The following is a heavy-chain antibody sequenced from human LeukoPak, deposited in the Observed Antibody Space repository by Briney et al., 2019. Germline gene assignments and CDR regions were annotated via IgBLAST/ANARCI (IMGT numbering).Heavy chain of an antibody. V-gene: IGHV1-18*01. CDR2: ISAYNGNT. CDR3: ARDSESRFLGGNYGMDV. J-gene: IGHJ6*02. Sequence: GASVKVSCKASGYTFTSYGISWVRQAPGQGLEWMGWISAYNGNTNYAQKLQGRVTMTTDTSTSTAYMELRSLRSDDTAVYYCARDSESRFLGGNYGMDVWGQGTTVTVSS. CDR1: GYTFTSYG. D-gene: IGHD3-3*01.